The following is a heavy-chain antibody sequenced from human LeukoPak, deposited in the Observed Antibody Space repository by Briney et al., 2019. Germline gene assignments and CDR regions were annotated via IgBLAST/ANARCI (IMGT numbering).Heavy chain of an antibody. CDR1: GGTFNIYA. V-gene: IGHV1-69*04. J-gene: IGHJ4*02. D-gene: IGHD3-9*01. CDR2: IIPILGIA. Sequence: SVSVSYRASGGTFNIYAISWVRQAPGQGREWVGRIIPILGIANYAQKFQGRVTITADKSTSTAYMELSSLRSEDTAVYYCARDLLNGDGYFDCLTDYWGQGTLVTVSS. CDR3: ARDLLNGDGYFDCLTDY.